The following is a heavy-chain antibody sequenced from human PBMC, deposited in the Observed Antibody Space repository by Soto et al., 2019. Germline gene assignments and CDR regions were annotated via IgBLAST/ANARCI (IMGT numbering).Heavy chain of an antibody. CDR2: MNPNSGNT. Sequence: QVQLVQSGAEVKKPGASVKVSCKASGYTLTSYDINWVRQATGQGLEWMGWMNPNSGNTGYAQKFQGRVTMTRNTSISTAYMELSSLRSEDTAVYYCARERSAAGTGWFDHWGQGTLVTVSS. J-gene: IGHJ5*02. CDR3: ARERSAAGTGWFDH. CDR1: GYTLTSYD. D-gene: IGHD6-13*01. V-gene: IGHV1-8*01.